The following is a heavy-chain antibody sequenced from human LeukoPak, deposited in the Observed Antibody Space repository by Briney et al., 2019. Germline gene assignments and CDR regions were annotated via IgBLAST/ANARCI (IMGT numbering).Heavy chain of an antibody. Sequence: GGSLRLSCASSGFTVSSNYMSWVRQAPGKGLECVSVIYSGGSTYYADSVKGRFTISRDNSKNTLYLQMNSLRAEDTAVYYCARDVTTMVREGDAFDIWGQGTMVTVSS. D-gene: IGHD3-10*01. CDR3: ARDVTTMVREGDAFDI. CDR2: IYSGGST. J-gene: IGHJ3*02. CDR1: GFTVSSNY. V-gene: IGHV3-66*01.